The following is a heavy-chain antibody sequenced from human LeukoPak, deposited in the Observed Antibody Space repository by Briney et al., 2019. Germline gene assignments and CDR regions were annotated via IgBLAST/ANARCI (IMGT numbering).Heavy chain of an antibody. CDR3: AKHCGSGSNKNFYYGMDV. J-gene: IGHJ6*02. CDR2: ISGSGGAT. V-gene: IGHV3-23*01. D-gene: IGHD3-10*01. CDR1: GFTFSSYS. Sequence: GGSLRLSCAASGFTFSSYSMSWVRQAPAKGLQWVSAISGSGGATSYADSVKGRFTISRDSSKNTLYLQMNSLRAEDTAVYYCAKHCGSGSNKNFYYGMDVWGQGTTVTVSS.